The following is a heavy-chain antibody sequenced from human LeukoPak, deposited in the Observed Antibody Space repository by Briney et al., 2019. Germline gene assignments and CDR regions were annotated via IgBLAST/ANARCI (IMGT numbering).Heavy chain of an antibody. CDR2: ISAYNGNT. CDR3: ARAGLSIAVAPDY. CDR1: GYTFNSYG. D-gene: IGHD6-19*01. V-gene: IGHV1-18*01. Sequence: HVASVKVSCKSSGYTFNSYGISWVRQAPGQGLEWMGWISAYNGNTNYAPKLRGRVTMTTDTSTSTAYMELRSLRSDDTAVYYCARAGLSIAVAPDYWGQGTLVTVSS. J-gene: IGHJ4*02.